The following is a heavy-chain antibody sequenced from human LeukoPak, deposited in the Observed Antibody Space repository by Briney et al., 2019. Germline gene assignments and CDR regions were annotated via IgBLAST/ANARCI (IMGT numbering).Heavy chain of an antibody. CDR2: ISGSGDRT. J-gene: IGHJ4*02. CDR1: GFSFSSYG. Sequence: GGSLRLSCAASGFSFSSYGMSWVRQAPGKGLVWVSAISGSGDRTYYADSVKGRFTISRDNPRNTLYLQLNSLRAEDTAVYYCAKIQGYFDYWGQGALVTVSS. V-gene: IGHV3-23*01. CDR3: AKIQGYFDY.